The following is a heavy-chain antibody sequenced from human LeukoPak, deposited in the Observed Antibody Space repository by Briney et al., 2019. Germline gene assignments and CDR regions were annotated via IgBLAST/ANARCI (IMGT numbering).Heavy chain of an antibody. D-gene: IGHD3-22*01. V-gene: IGHV3-30*02. J-gene: IGHJ5*02. CDR2: IRYDGGNK. Sequence: GGSLRLSCAASGFTFSSYGMHWVRQAPGKGLEWVAFIRYDGGNKYYADSVKGRFTISRDNSKNTLYLQMNSLRAEDTAVYYCAKGTHYYDSSGYLNWFDPWGQGTLVTVSS. CDR3: AKGTHYYDSSGYLNWFDP. CDR1: GFTFSSYG.